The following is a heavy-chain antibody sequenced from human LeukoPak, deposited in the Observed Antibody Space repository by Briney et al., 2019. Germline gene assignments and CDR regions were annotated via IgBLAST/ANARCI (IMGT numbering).Heavy chain of an antibody. CDR2: INQDGSEK. CDR1: GFTFSSYW. J-gene: IGHJ5*02. Sequence: GGSLRLSCAASGFTFSSYWMSWVRQAPGKGLEWVANINQDGSEKYYVDSVKGRFTISRDNAKNSLYLQMNSLRAEDTAVYYCGREGRRYSSGWYVWWFDPWGQGTLVTVSS. V-gene: IGHV3-7*03. D-gene: IGHD6-19*01. CDR3: GREGRRYSSGWYVWWFDP.